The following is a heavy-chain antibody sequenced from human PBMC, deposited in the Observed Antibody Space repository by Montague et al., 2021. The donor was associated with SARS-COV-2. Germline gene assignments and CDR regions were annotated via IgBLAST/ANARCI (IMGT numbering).Heavy chain of an antibody. CDR3: ARDLSGSQYLYYFDY. Sequence: SLRLSCAASGFTFRNSWMSWVRQAPGKGLEWVANIQQAGSKKYYVDSVKGRFTISRDNAKKSLYLQMNSLRAEDTAVYYCARDLSGSQYLYYFDYWGQGTLVTVSS. CDR2: IQQAGSKK. J-gene: IGHJ4*02. D-gene: IGHD3-3*01. V-gene: IGHV3-7*01. CDR1: GFTFRNSW.